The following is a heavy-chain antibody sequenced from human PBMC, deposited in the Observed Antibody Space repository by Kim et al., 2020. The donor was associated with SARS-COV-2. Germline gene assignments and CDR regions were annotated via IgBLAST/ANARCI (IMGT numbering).Heavy chain of an antibody. J-gene: IGHJ4*02. CDR2: T. D-gene: IGHD6-13*01. V-gene: IGHV1-46*01. CDR3: ARERLIAATFDY. Sequence: TSYAQKFQGRVTMTRDTSTSTVYMELSSLRSEDTAVYYCARERLIAATFDYWGQGTLVTVSS.